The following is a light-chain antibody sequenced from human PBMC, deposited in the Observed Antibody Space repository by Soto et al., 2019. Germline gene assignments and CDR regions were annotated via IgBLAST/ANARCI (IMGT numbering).Light chain of an antibody. J-gene: IGKJ2*01. CDR1: QGISSY. CDR2: AAA. Sequence: AIRMTQSPSSFSASTGDRVTITCRASQGISSYLAWYQQKPEKAPKLLIYAAATLQRGAPSRFSASGSGTDFTLTISRLKSEDFATYYCQQYLSYPYTFAQGTKLEI. V-gene: IGKV1-8*01. CDR3: QQYLSYPYT.